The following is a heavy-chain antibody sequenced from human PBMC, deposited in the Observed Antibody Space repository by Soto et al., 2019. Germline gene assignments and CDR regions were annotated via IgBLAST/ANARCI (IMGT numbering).Heavy chain of an antibody. CDR2: IYHSGST. CDR1: DGSISSGGYS. CDR3: ARDVGGYYGSGSYTSYAFDI. D-gene: IGHD3-10*01. Sequence: SQTCGVADGSISSGGYSRSWIRQPPGKGLEWIGYIYHSGSTYYNPSLKSRVTISVDRSKNQFSLKLSSVTAADTAVYYCARDVGGYYGSGSYTSYAFDIWGQGTMVTVSS. J-gene: IGHJ3*02. V-gene: IGHV4-30-2*01.